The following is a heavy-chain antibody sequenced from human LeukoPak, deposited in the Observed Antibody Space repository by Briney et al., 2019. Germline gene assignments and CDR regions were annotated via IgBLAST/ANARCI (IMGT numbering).Heavy chain of an antibody. V-gene: IGHV4-39*01. J-gene: IGHJ4*02. Sequence: NPSETLSLTCTVSGGSISSSSYYWAGIRQPPGKGLEWIGSIHYSVTTFYSPSLKSRVTISADASKNQFSLKLSSVTAADTAVYYCARRVRVATIDYWGQGTLVTVSS. D-gene: IGHD5-12*01. CDR2: IHYSVTT. CDR1: GGSISSSSYY. CDR3: ARRVRVATIDY.